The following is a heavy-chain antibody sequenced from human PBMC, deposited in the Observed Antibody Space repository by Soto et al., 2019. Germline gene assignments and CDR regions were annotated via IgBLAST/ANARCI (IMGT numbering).Heavy chain of an antibody. Sequence: GASVKVNCKAPGGTFSSYAITWVLQSPGQGLEWMGGIIPIFGTANYAQKFQGRVTITADESTSTAYMELSSLRSEDTALYYCARDYLLCCYYYVGRNFYYWGRGSSVTVSS. D-gene: IGHD3-22*01. V-gene: IGHV1-69*13. CDR1: GGTFSSYA. CDR2: IIPIFGTA. CDR3: ARDYLLCCYYYVGRNFYY. J-gene: IGHJ4*01.